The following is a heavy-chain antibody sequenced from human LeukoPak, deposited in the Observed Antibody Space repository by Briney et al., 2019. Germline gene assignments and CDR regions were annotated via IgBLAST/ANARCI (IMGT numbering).Heavy chain of an antibody. Sequence: ASVKVPCKASGYTFTSYAMHWVRQAPGQRLEWMGWINAGNGNTKYSQKFQGRVTITRDTSASTAYMELSSLRSEDTAVYYCARVGATTENDYWGQGTLVTVSS. V-gene: IGHV1-3*01. CDR3: ARVGATTENDY. J-gene: IGHJ4*02. D-gene: IGHD1-26*01. CDR1: GYTFTSYA. CDR2: INAGNGNT.